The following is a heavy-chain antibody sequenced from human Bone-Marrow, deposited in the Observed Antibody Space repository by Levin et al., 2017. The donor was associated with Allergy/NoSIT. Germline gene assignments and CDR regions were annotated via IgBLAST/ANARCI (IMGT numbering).Heavy chain of an antibody. J-gene: IGHJ6*02. D-gene: IGHD2-15*01. Sequence: RSGGSLRLSCAASGFTFSSYAMHWVRQAPGKGLEWVAVISYDGSNKYYADSVKGRFTISRDNSKNTLYLQMNSLRAEDTAVYYCARDQYCSGGSCYFRIQLWLAYGMDVWGQGTTVTVSS. CDR1: GFTFSSYA. CDR2: ISYDGSNK. CDR3: ARDQYCSGGSCYFRIQLWLAYGMDV. V-gene: IGHV3-30*04.